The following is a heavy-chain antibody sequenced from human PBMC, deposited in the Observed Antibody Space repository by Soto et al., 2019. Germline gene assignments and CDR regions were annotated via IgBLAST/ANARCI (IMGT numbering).Heavy chain of an antibody. D-gene: IGHD4-17*01. J-gene: IGHJ4*02. V-gene: IGHV1-8*01. CDR3: ARPLYGDNVDY. Sequence: QVQLVQSGAEVKKPGASVKVSCKASGYTFTSYDINWVRQATGQGLEWMGWLNPNSGNTGYAQKLQGRGTMTRNPSISTASMELSSLRSEDTAVYYCARPLYGDNVDYWGQGPLVTVSS. CDR1: GYTFTSYD. CDR2: LNPNSGNT.